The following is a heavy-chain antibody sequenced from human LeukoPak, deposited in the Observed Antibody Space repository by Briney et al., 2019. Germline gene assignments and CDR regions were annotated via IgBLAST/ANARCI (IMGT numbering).Heavy chain of an antibody. CDR3: AKGTVPSRSNGMDV. CDR1: GFTFSSYG. V-gene: IGHV3-30*18. CDR2: ISYDGSNK. D-gene: IGHD4-17*01. J-gene: IGHJ6*01. Sequence: PGWSLRLSCAASGFTFSSYGMHWVRQAPGKGLEWVAVISYDGSNKYYADSVKGRFTTSRDNSKNTLYLQMNSLRAEDTAVYYCAKGTVPSRSNGMDVWGQGTTVTVSS.